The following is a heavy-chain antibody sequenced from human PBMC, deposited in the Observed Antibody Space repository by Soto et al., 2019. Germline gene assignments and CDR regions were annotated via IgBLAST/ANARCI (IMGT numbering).Heavy chain of an antibody. Sequence: GGSLRLSCAASGFTFSDYYMSWIRQAPGKGLEWVSYISSSGSTIYYADSVKGRFTISRDNAKNSLYLQMNSLRAEDTAVYYCARDRPGVVVPAAIDYWGQGTLVTVSS. CDR2: ISSSGSTI. J-gene: IGHJ4*02. V-gene: IGHV3-11*01. CDR3: ARDRPGVVVPAAIDY. CDR1: GFTFSDYY. D-gene: IGHD2-2*02.